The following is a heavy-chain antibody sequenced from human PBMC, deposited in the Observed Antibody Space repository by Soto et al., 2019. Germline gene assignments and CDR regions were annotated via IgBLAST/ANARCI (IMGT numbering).Heavy chain of an antibody. CDR2: ISYDGSNK. Sequence: QVQLVESGGGVVQPGRSLRLSCAASGFTFSSYGMHWVRQAPGKGLEWVAVISYDGSNKYYADYVKGRFTISRDNSKNTLYLQMNSLRAEDTAVYYCAKDLNYYDQGRWFDPWGQGTLVTVSS. J-gene: IGHJ5*02. V-gene: IGHV3-30*18. D-gene: IGHD3-22*01. CDR1: GFTFSSYG. CDR3: AKDLNYYDQGRWFDP.